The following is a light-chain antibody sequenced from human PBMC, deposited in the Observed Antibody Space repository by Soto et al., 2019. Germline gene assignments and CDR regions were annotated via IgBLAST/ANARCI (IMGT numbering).Light chain of an antibody. J-gene: IGLJ2*01. CDR1: SSDVGGYNY. Sequence: QSALTQPASVSGSPGQSITNSCTGTSSDVGGYNYVSWYQQHPGKAPKLMIYDVSNRPSGVSNRFSGSKSGNTASLTISGLQAEDEADYYCSSYTSSSPVVFGGATKLTVL. CDR3: SSYTSSSPVV. V-gene: IGLV2-14*01. CDR2: DVS.